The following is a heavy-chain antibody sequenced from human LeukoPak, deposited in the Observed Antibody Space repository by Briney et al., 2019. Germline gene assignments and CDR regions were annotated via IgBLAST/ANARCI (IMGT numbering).Heavy chain of an antibody. J-gene: IGHJ4*02. CDR3: AKEAGSRELDYFDY. CDR1: GFTFSSYS. Sequence: GGSLRLSCAASGFTFSSYSMTWVRQAPGKGLEWLSSFTSRSRNIYYADSVKGRFTISRDNAKNTLYLQMNSLRAEDTAVYYCAKEAGSRELDYFDYWGQGTLVTVSS. D-gene: IGHD1-26*01. CDR2: FTSRSRNI. V-gene: IGHV3-21*04.